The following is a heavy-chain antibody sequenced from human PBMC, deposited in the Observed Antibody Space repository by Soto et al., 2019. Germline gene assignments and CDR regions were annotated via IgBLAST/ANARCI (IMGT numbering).Heavy chain of an antibody. CDR1: GYTLTDYY. Sequence: ASVKVSCKTSGYTLTDYYMHWVRQAPGQGLEWMAWINPHTGDTGTAEKFQGRVTLTRDTSANTAFMDLTRLTSDGTAIYYCAREGGAAPGARREWYLDLWGRGSLVTVSS. J-gene: IGHJ2*01. CDR3: AREGGAAPGARREWYLDL. V-gene: IGHV1-2*02. D-gene: IGHD6-25*01. CDR2: INPHTGDT.